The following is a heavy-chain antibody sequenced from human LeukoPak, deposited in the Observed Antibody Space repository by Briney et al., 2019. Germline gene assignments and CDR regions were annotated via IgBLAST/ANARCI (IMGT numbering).Heavy chain of an antibody. CDR1: GGTFSSYA. J-gene: IGHJ4*02. D-gene: IGHD2-15*01. Sequence: PVKVSCKASGGTFSSYAISWVRQAPGQGLEWMGRIIPIFGTANYAHKFQGRVTITTDESTSTAYMELSSLRSEDPAVYYCAREVVVVVAATYFFDYWGQGTLVTVSS. CDR3: AREVVVVVAATYFFDY. CDR2: IIPIFGTA. V-gene: IGHV1-69*05.